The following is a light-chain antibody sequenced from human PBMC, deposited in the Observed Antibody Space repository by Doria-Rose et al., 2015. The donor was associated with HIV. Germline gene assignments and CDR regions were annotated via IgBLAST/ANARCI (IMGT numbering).Light chain of an antibody. V-gene: IGKV4-1*01. Sequence: DIRLTQSPESLGMSLGERATLNCKSNQSLLYTSKNYLAWYQQKPGQLPKLLIYWASTRQSGVPARFSGSGSGTDFTLTISSLGAEDVAVYYCQQYYDTPSFGPGTTVDIK. J-gene: IGKJ3*01. CDR2: WAS. CDR1: QSLLYTSKNY. CDR3: QQYYDTPS.